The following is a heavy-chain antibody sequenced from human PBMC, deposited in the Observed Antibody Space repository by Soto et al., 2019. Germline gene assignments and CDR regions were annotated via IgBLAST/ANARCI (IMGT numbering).Heavy chain of an antibody. CDR3: ARGDPGGSGWYYFDY. CDR1: GGSFSGYY. J-gene: IGHJ4*02. Sequence: SETLSLTCAVYGGSFSGYYWSWIRQPPGKGLEWIGEINHSGSTNYNPSLKSRVTISVDTSKNQFSLKLSSVTAADTAVYYCARGDPGGSGWYYFDYWGQGTLVTVSS. CDR2: INHSGST. D-gene: IGHD6-19*01. V-gene: IGHV4-34*01.